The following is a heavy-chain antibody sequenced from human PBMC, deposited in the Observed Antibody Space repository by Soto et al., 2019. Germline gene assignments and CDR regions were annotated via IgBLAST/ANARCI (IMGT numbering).Heavy chain of an antibody. CDR3: VKSRGGNNFDFFD. Sequence: LRLSCSASGFTFSSYAMHWVRQAPGKGLEYVSGVRGNGDPPFYADSVKGRFTISRDNSKNTLYLQMSGLSADDTAVYYCVKSRGGNNFDFFDWGQGALVTVSS. J-gene: IGHJ4*02. CDR2: VRGNGDPP. V-gene: IGHV3-64D*06. CDR1: GFTFSSYA. D-gene: IGHD5-12*01.